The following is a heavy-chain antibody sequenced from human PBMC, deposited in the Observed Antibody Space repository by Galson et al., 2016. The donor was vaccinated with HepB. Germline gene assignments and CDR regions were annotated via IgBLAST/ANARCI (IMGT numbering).Heavy chain of an antibody. CDR3: ARHRDPDQQIMYFDY. CDR1: GYTFTSYN. J-gene: IGHJ4*02. Sequence: SVKVSCKASGYTFTSYNIHWVRQAPGQGLEWMAIIYANGGWTTYAQKFQGRVTVTWDTSKNQLSLKLGSVTAADTAVYYCARHRDPDQQIMYFDYWGQGILVTVSS. D-gene: IGHD5-24*01. V-gene: IGHV1-46*01. CDR2: IYANGGWT.